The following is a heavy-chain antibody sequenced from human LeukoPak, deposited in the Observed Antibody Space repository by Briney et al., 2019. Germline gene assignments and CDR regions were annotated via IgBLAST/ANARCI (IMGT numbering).Heavy chain of an antibody. J-gene: IGHJ5*02. V-gene: IGHV1-8*03. CDR2: MNPNSGNT. D-gene: IGHD2-21*01. Sequence: ASVKVSCKASGYTFTSYDINWVRQATGQGLEWMGWMNPNSGNTGYAQKFQGRVTITRNTSISTAYMELSSLRPEDTAVYYCARGRTIREKNWFDPWGQGTLVTVSS. CDR1: GYTFTSYD. CDR3: ARGRTIREKNWFDP.